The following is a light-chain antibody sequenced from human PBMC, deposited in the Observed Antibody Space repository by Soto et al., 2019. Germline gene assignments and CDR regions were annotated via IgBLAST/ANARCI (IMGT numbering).Light chain of an antibody. V-gene: IGKV1-5*01. Sequence: DIQMTQSPSSLSPSVGDRVTITCRASRSISDWLAWYQQKPGKAPELLIFDASNLKSGVSSRFSGSGSGTEFTLTISRLQPDDVATYYCLQYSIPLAFGQGTKVDIK. CDR2: DAS. J-gene: IGKJ1*01. CDR3: LQYSIPLA. CDR1: RSISDW.